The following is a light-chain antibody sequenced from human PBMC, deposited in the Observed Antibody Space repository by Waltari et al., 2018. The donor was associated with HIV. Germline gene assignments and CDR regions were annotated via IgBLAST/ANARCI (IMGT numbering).Light chain of an antibody. V-gene: IGKV1-39*01. Sequence: IQLTQSPSSLSASVGDRVTIGSRASQAISTSLNWYQQKPGEAPKLLNSAATSLQSGVPSRFSGSASGTDFTLTISSLQPEDFATYYCQQSYTSPLTFGPGTKVDIK. CDR3: QQSYTSPLT. CDR1: QAISTS. CDR2: AAT. J-gene: IGKJ3*01.